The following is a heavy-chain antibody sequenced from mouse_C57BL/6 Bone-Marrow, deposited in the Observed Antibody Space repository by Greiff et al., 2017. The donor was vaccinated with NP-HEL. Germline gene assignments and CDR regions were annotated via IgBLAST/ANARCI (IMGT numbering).Heavy chain of an antibody. CDR3: AYLGDYYGSSPYYYAMDY. CDR2: IDPNSGGT. V-gene: IGHV1-72*01. D-gene: IGHD1-1*01. CDR1: GYTFTSYW. J-gene: IGHJ4*01. Sequence: QVQLKQPGAELVKPGASVKLSCKASGYTFTSYWMHWVKQRPGRGLEWIGRIDPNSGGTKYNEKFKSKATLTVDKPSSTAYMRLSSLTSEDSAVYYCAYLGDYYGSSPYYYAMDYWGQGTSVTVSS.